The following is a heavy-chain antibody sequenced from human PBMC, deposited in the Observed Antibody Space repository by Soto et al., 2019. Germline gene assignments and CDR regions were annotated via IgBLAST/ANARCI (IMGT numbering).Heavy chain of an antibody. D-gene: IGHD3-10*01. CDR3: ATRRGDGYNDY. J-gene: IGHJ4*02. CDR1: VGAFSSYT. Sequence: QVQLVQSGAEVKKPGSSVKVSCKASVGAFSSYTISWVRQSPGQGLEWMGRIIPILGIANYAQKFQGRVTITADKSTSTAYMQLSSLRSEDTAVNYCATRRGDGYNDYWGQGTRVSVSS. CDR2: IIPILGIA. V-gene: IGHV1-69*02.